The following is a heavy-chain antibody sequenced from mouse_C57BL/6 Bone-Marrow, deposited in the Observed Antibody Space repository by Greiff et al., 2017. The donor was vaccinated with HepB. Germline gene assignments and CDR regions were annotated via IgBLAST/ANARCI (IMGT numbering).Heavy chain of an antibody. D-gene: IGHD2-4*01. J-gene: IGHJ3*01. CDR3: ARSGDYEFAY. CDR2: IDPNSGGT. V-gene: IGHV1-72*01. CDR1: GYTFTSYW. Sequence: QVQLKQPGAELVKPGASVKLSCKASGYTFTSYWMHWVKQRPGRGLEWIGRIDPNSGGTKYNEKFKSKATLTVDKPYSTAYMQLSSLTSEDSAVYYCARSGDYEFAYWGQGTLVTVSA.